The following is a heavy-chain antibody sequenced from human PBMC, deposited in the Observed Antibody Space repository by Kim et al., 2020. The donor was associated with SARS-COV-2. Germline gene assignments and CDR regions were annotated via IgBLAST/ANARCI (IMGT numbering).Heavy chain of an antibody. J-gene: IGHJ6*02. Sequence: SETLSLTCTVSGGSISSGDYYWSWIRQPPGKGLEWIGYIYYSGSTYYNPSLKSRVTISVDTSKNQFSLKLSSVTAADTAVYYCARDTLRFTVYYYYYYGMDVWGQGTTVTVSS. CDR2: IYYSGST. D-gene: IGHD3-3*01. CDR1: GGSISSGDYY. V-gene: IGHV4-30-4*01. CDR3: ARDTLRFTVYYYYYYGMDV.